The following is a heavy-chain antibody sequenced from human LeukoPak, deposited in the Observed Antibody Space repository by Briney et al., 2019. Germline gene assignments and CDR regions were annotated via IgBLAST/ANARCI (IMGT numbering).Heavy chain of an antibody. CDR2: IYYSGST. CDR1: GGSISSGGYY. CDR3: ARDQYSSSSGFDY. Sequence: SQTLSLTCTVSGGSISSGGYYWSWIRQHPGEGLEWIGYIYYSGSTYYNPSLKSRVTMSVDTSKNQFSLKLSSVTAADTAVYYCARDQYSSSSGFDYWGQGTLVTVSS. D-gene: IGHD6-6*01. V-gene: IGHV4-31*03. J-gene: IGHJ4*02.